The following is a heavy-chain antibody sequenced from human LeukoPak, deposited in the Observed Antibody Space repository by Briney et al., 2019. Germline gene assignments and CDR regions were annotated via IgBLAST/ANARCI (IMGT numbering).Heavy chain of an antibody. CDR2: ISSTGGTA. CDR3: AKGESSTLDLKSNFDY. V-gene: IGHV3-23*01. Sequence: PGGSLRLSCAASGFTFSSFGMSWVRQAPGKGLEWVSAISSTGGTAYYADSVKGRFTISRDNSKNTLYLQMNSLRAEDTAVYYCAKGESSTLDLKSNFDYWGQGTLVTVSS. D-gene: IGHD5/OR15-5a*01. J-gene: IGHJ4*02. CDR1: GFTFSSFG.